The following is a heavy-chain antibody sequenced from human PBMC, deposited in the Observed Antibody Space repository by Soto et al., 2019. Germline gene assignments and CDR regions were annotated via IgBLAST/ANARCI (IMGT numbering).Heavy chain of an antibody. CDR1: GFTFSSYA. D-gene: IGHD6-6*01. Sequence: GGSLRLSCAASGFTFSSYAMSWVRQAPGKGLEWVSAISGSGGSTYYADSVKGRFTISRDNSKNTLYLQMNSLRAEDTAVYYCAKSEAARRGYYGMDVWGQGTTVTVSS. J-gene: IGHJ6*02. CDR2: ISGSGGST. V-gene: IGHV3-23*01. CDR3: AKSEAARRGYYGMDV.